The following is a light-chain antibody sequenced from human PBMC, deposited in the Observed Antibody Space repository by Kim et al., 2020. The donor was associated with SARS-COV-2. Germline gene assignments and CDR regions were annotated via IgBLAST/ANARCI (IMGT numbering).Light chain of an antibody. Sequence: ASVGDRVTITCRASQSISSYLKWYQQKPGKAPKLLIYAASSLQSGVPSRFSGSGAETDFTLTISSLQPEDFATYYCQQSYSTPYSFGQGTKPGDQ. CDR1: QSISSY. CDR2: AAS. V-gene: IGKV1-39*01. J-gene: IGKJ2*03. CDR3: QQSYSTPYS.